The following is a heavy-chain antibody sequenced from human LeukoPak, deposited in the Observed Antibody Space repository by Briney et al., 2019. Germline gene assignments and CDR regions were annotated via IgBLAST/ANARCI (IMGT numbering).Heavy chain of an antibody. J-gene: IGHJ3*02. Sequence: GESLKISCKGSGYRFTSYWIGWVRQMPGKGLEWMGIIYPGDSDTRYSPSFQGQVTFSADKSISTAYLQWSSLKASDTAMYYCARHRIAAEGANAFDIWGQGTMVTVSS. V-gene: IGHV5-51*01. CDR1: GYRFTSYW. CDR2: IYPGDSDT. D-gene: IGHD6-13*01. CDR3: ARHRIAAEGANAFDI.